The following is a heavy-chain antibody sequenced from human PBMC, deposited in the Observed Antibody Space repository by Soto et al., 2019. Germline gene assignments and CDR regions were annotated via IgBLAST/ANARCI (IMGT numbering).Heavy chain of an antibody. CDR2: IAWDSNKK. D-gene: IGHD3-9*01. V-gene: IGHV3-9*01. CDR3: AKAHGFSLTLQGDWFVP. Sequence: SLRLSFATSGFTFDDYAMHWVRQAPGKGLEWVSGIAWDSNKKHYADSVKGRFTISRDNAKNSLYLQMDSLRPEDTAFYYCAKAHGFSLTLQGDWFVPCGQGSMANVPS. J-gene: IGHJ5*02. CDR1: GFTFDDYA.